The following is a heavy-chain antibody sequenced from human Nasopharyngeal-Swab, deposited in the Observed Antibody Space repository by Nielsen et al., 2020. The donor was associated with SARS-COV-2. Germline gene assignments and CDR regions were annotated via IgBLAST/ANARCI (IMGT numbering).Heavy chain of an antibody. CDR1: GFTFSDYY. V-gene: IGHV3-11*06. CDR3: ARDSAAAGTVFDY. J-gene: IGHJ4*02. CDR2: ISSSSSYT. Sequence: GESLKISCAASGFTFSDYYMSWIRQAPGKGLEWVSYISSSSSYTNYADSVKGRFTISRDNAKNSLYLQMNSLRAEDTAVYHCARDSAAAGTVFDYWGQGTLVTVSS. D-gene: IGHD6-13*01.